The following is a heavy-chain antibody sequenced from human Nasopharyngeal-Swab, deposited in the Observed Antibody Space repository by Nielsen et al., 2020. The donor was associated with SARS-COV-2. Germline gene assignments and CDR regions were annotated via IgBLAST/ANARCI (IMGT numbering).Heavy chain of an antibody. J-gene: IGHJ4*02. CDR1: GYTFTGYY. CDR2: INPSGGST. V-gene: IGHV1-46*01. CDR3: ASDSGTGPWIQLWLPYFDY. D-gene: IGHD5-18*01. Sequence: ASVKVSCKASGYTFTGYYMHWVRQAPGQGLEWMGIINPSGGSTSYAQKFQGRVTMTRDTSTSTVYMELSSLRSEDTAVYYCASDSGTGPWIQLWLPYFDYWGQGTLVTVS.